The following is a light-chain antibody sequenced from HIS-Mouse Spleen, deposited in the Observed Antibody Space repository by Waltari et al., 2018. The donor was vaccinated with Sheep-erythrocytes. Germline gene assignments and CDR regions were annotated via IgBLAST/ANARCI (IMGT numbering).Light chain of an antibody. CDR3: CSYAGSSTWV. V-gene: IGLV2-23*01. CDR2: EGS. CDR1: SSDVGSYNL. J-gene: IGLJ3*02. Sequence: QSALTQPASVSGPPGQSLTISCPGTSSDVGSYNLASWYQQHPGKAPKLMIYEGSKRPSGVSNRFSGSKSGNTASLTISGLQAEDEADYYCCSYAGSSTWVFGGGTKLTVL.